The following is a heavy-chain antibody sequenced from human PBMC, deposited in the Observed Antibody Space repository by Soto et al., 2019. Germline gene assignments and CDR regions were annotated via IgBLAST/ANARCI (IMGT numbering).Heavy chain of an antibody. D-gene: IGHD3-3*02. CDR3: ARGLSFSGYYYYMDV. J-gene: IGHJ6*03. CDR1: GGYFSGYY. Sequence: SETMSLTCAVYGGYFSGYYWSWISQPPGKGLEWIGETNPGGSTNYNPSLKSRVTISVDTSKNQFSLKLSSVTAADTAVYYCARGLSFSGYYYYMDVWGKGTTVTVSS. CDR2: TNPGGST. V-gene: IGHV4-34*01.